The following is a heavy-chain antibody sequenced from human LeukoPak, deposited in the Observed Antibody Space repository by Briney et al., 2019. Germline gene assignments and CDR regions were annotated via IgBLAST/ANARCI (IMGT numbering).Heavy chain of an antibody. CDR3: ATYFYGDYATHYFDF. Sequence: PGGSLRLSCAASGFTFSSNAMSWVRQAPGKGLEWVSAISGSGGGTYYADSAKGRFTISRDNSKNTLYLQMNSLRAEDTAVYYCATYFYGDYATHYFDFWGQGTLVTVSS. CDR1: GFTFSSNA. CDR2: ISGSGGGT. V-gene: IGHV3-23*01. J-gene: IGHJ4*02. D-gene: IGHD4-17*01.